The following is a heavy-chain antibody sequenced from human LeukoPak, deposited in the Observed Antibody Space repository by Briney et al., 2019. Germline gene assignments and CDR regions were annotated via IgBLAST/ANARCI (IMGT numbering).Heavy chain of an antibody. CDR3: ASPATGNKDGFDY. D-gene: IGHD6-13*01. J-gene: IGHJ4*02. Sequence: SETLSLTCGVYGGSSSGHYWTWIRQPPGKGLEWIGEINHLGSTDYNPAIKRRVTISDDTSKNHSALKLRSVTAADTAVYYCASPATGNKDGFDYGGRGTLVTVSS. V-gene: IGHV4-34*01. CDR1: GGSSSGHY. CDR2: INHLGST.